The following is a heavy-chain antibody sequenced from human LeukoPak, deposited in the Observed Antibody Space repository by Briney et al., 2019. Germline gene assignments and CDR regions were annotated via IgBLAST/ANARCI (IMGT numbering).Heavy chain of an antibody. Sequence: GGSLRLSCAASGFTFSSYSMNWVRQAPGKGLEWVSSISSSSSYIYYADSVKGRFTISRDNAKNSLYLQMNSLRAEDTAVYYCARQWLGSYYFDFWGQGTLVTVSS. CDR3: ARQWLGSYYFDF. CDR1: GFTFSSYS. J-gene: IGHJ4*02. D-gene: IGHD6-19*01. V-gene: IGHV3-21*01. CDR2: ISSSSSYI.